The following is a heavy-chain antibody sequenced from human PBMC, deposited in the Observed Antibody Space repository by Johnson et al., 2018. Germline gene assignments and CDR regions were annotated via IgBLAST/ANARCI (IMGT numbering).Heavy chain of an antibody. CDR3: VRDRGVTTTTVYVDY. D-gene: IGHD4-11*01. V-gene: IGHV3-30*03. CDR1: GFPFSSFA. CDR2: VSFDGSRK. J-gene: IGHJ4*01. Sequence: QVQLVESGGGVVQPGRSLRLSCAASGFPFSSFAMHWVRQAPGKGLEWVAAVSFDGSRKHYADSVNGRFTVSRDASKDTLYLEMSALRAEDTALYYCVRDRGVTTTTVYVDYWGHGTLVTVSS.